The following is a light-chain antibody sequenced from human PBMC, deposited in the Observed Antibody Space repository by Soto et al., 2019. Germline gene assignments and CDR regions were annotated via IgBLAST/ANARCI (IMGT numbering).Light chain of an antibody. CDR1: SSDVGAYKY. J-gene: IGLJ3*02. CDR3: TSYVGNDIWV. CDR2: EVT. V-gene: IGLV2-8*01. Sequence: QSALTQPPSASGSPGQSVTISCTGTSSDVGAYKYVSWYQQYPGKAPKLMIYEVTKRPSGVPDRLSGSKSGNTASLTVSGLQDEDEADYYCTSYVGNDIWVFGGGTKVTVL.